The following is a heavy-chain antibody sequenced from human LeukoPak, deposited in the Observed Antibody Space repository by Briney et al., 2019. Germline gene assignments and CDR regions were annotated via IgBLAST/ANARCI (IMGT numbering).Heavy chain of an antibody. CDR3: ARAHIVVVPAAIGVYYFDY. V-gene: IGHV4-30-2*01. CDR1: GGSISSGGYY. J-gene: IGHJ4*02. Sequence: PSQTLSLTCTVSGGSISSGGYYWSWIRQPPGKGLEWIGYIYHSGSTYYNPSLKSRVTISVDRSKNQFSLKLSSVTAADTAVYYCARAHIVVVPAAIGVYYFDYWGQGTLVTVSS. CDR2: IYHSGST. D-gene: IGHD2-2*01.